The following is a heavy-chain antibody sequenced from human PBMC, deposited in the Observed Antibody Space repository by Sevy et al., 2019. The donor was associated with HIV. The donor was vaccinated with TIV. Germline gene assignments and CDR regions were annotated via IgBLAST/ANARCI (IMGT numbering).Heavy chain of an antibody. Sequence: GGSLRLSCAASSFTFSSYWMTWVRQAPGKGLEWVANIRQDMSEKYYSDSVKGRFTISRDNARNSLYLQMESLRAEDTAVYYCARAQQVTMLVMIGGLYFDFWGQGTLVTVSS. D-gene: IGHD3-22*01. J-gene: IGHJ4*01. V-gene: IGHV3-7*01. CDR2: IRQDMSEK. CDR3: ARAQQVTMLVMIGGLYFDF. CDR1: SFTFSSYW.